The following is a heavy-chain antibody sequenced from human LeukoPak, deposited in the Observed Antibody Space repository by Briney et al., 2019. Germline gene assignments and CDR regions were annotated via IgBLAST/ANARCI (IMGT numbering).Heavy chain of an antibody. V-gene: IGHV1-24*01. J-gene: IGHJ4*02. CDR2: FDPEDGET. D-gene: IGHD3-22*01. CDR1: GYTLTELS. CDR3: ATRTYYDSSGPPDY. Sequence: ASVKVSCKVSGYTLTELSMHWVRQAPGKGLEWMGGFDPEDGETIYAQKFQGRVTMTEDTSTDTAYMELSSLRSEDTAVYYCATRTYYDSSGPPDYWGQGTLVTVSS.